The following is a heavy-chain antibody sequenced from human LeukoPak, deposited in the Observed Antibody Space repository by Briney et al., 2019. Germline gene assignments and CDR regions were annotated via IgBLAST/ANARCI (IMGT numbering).Heavy chain of an antibody. V-gene: IGHV3-30*02. Sequence: GGSLRLSCAASGFTFSSYGMHWVRQAPGKGLEWVAFIRCDGSNKYYADSVKGRFTISRDNSKNTLYLQMNSLRAEDTAVYYCANRRYCSGGSCYGGDAFDIWGQGTMVTVSS. CDR3: ANRRYCSGGSCYGGDAFDI. D-gene: IGHD2-15*01. J-gene: IGHJ3*02. CDR1: GFTFSSYG. CDR2: IRCDGSNK.